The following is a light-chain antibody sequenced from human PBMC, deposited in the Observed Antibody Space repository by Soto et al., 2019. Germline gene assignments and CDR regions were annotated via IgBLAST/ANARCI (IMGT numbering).Light chain of an antibody. V-gene: IGKV3-11*01. CDR1: QSVSRY. Sequence: EIVLTQSPATLSLSPGERATLSCRASQSVSRYLAWYQQKPGQAPRLLIYDASNRATGIPARFSGSGSGTDFTLTISRLEPADFAVYYCQQRTNWLTFGGGTKVDIK. J-gene: IGKJ4*01. CDR3: QQRTNWLT. CDR2: DAS.